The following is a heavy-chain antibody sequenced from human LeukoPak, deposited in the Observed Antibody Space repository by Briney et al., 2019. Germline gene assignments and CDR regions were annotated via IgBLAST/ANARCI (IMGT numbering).Heavy chain of an antibody. Sequence: GGSLRLSCAASGFTVSSNYMSWVRQAPGKGLEWVSVIYSGGSTYYADSVKGRFTISRHNSKNTLYLQTNSLRAEDTAVYYCARNSRNFDFDYWGQGTLVTVSS. CDR2: IYSGGST. CDR3: ARNSRNFDFDY. D-gene: IGHD4-4*01. CDR1: GFTVSSNY. V-gene: IGHV3-53*04. J-gene: IGHJ4*02.